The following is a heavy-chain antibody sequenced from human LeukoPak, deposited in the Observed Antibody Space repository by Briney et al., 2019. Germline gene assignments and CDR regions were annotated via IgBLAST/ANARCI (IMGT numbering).Heavy chain of an antibody. CDR2: IRYDGSNK. V-gene: IGHV3-30*02. J-gene: IGHJ6*03. D-gene: IGHD5-18*01. Sequence: GGSLRLSCAASGFTFSSYGMHWVRQAPGKGLEWVAFIRYDGSNKYYADSVKGRFTISRDNSKNTLYLQMNSLRAEDTAVYYCAKVQLARGYYYYYMDVWGKGTTVTVSS. CDR3: AKVQLARGYYYYYMDV. CDR1: GFTFSSYG.